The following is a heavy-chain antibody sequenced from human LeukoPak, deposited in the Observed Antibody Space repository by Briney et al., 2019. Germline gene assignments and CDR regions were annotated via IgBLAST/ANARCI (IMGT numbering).Heavy chain of an antibody. V-gene: IGHV3-66*01. CDR2: IYSGGST. CDR3: TKKTISGCFDY. Sequence: PGGSLRLSCAASEFSVGSNYMTWVRQAPGKGLEWVSLIYSGGSTYYADSVKGRFTISRNNSKNTLYLQMNSLRAEDTAVYYRTKKTISGCFDYWGQGTLVTVSS. CDR1: EFSVGSNY. J-gene: IGHJ4*02. D-gene: IGHD4/OR15-4a*01.